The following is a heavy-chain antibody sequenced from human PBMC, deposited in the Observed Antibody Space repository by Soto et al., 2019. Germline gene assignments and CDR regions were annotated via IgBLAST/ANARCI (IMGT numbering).Heavy chain of an antibody. D-gene: IGHD2-15*01. Sequence: QVQLVQSGAEVKKPGASVKVSCKASGYTFPRYTMYWVRQAPGQRLECMGWINAGNDNTKYSQKFQGRVTITSDTSSSTAYIELSSLRSDDTAVDYCAIFGGSVSGWGQGTLVTVSS. CDR1: GYTFPRYT. V-gene: IGHV1-3*01. J-gene: IGHJ4*02. CDR3: AIFGGSVSG. CDR2: INAGNDNT.